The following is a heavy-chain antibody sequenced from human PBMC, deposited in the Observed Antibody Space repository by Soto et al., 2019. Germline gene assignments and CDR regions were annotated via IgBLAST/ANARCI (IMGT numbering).Heavy chain of an antibody. V-gene: IGHV1-2*02. D-gene: IGHD1-26*01. CDR2: INPKSGGT. CDR1: GYTFTVYY. J-gene: IGHJ4*02. CDR3: ARDLAKGGGSAGFDY. Sequence: QVQLVQSGAEVKKPGASVNVSCKASGYTFTVYYMHWVRQAPGQGLVWMGWINPKSGGTMYPQKVQGRVTMTWDTSISTAYMAPPTLRSDDPAVYYCARDLAKGGGSAGFDYRGQGTLVTVAS.